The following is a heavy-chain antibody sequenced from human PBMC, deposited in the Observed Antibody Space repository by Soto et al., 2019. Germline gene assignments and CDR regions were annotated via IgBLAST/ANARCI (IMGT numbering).Heavy chain of an antibody. D-gene: IGHD2-21*01. CDR2: TFPGDSDT. V-gene: IGHV5-51*01. J-gene: IGHJ4*03. CDR3: ARASRVVATIPFAFDF. CDR1: GYPFTPYW. Sequence: PGESLTSTGAFSGYPFTPYWIAWVRQMPGKGLEWMGITFPGDSDTIYNPSFQGQVTIFVDKSSNTVSLQLSGLRASDTGTYYCARASRVVATIPFAFDFWGQGTLVTVSS.